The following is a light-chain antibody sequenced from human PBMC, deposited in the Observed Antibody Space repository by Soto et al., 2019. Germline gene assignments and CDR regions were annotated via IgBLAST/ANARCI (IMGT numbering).Light chain of an antibody. Sequence: QSVLTQPRSVSGSPGQTVTISCAGTRSDVGTFDFVSWYQQHPDKVPKLMIYDVSKRPSGVPDRFSGSKSGNTASLTISGLQAEDEADYYCFSYAGSYTFLFGGGTKLTVL. CDR3: FSYAGSYTFL. CDR1: RSDVGTFDF. CDR2: DVS. J-gene: IGLJ2*01. V-gene: IGLV2-11*01.